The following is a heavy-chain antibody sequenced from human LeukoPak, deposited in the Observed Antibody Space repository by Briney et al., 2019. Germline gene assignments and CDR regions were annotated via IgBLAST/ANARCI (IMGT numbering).Heavy chain of an antibody. CDR2: IYYSGST. Sequence: SETLSLTCTVSGGSIGTYYWSWIRQPPGKGLEWIGYIYYSGSTNYNPSLKSRVTISLDTSKNQFSLKLSSVTAADTAVYYCARRSWNGAIDYWGQGTLITVSS. CDR1: GGSIGTYY. D-gene: IGHD1-1*01. J-gene: IGHJ4*02. V-gene: IGHV4-59*08. CDR3: ARRSWNGAIDY.